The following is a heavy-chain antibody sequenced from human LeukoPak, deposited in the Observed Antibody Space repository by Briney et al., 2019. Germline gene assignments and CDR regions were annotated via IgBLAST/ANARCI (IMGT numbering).Heavy chain of an antibody. CDR1: GGSISSYY. CDR2: IYYSGST. V-gene: IGHV4-59*12. Sequence: SETLSLTCTVSGGSISSYYWSWIRQPPGKGLEWIGYIYYSGSTNYNPSLKSRVTISVDTSKNQFSLKLSSVTAADTAVYYCARGRWLQFRYFDYWGQGTQVTVSS. J-gene: IGHJ4*02. CDR3: ARGRWLQFRYFDY. D-gene: IGHD5-24*01.